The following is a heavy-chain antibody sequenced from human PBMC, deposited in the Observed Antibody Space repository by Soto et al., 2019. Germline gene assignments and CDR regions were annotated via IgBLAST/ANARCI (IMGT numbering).Heavy chain of an antibody. V-gene: IGHV3-30-3*01. J-gene: IGHJ4*02. Sequence: GGSLRLSCAASGFTFSSYAMHWVRQAPGKGLEWVAVISYDGSNKYYADSVKGRFTISRDNSKNTLYLQMNSPRAEDTAVYYCARDQGGPPDWGQGTLVTVSS. CDR1: GFTFSSYA. CDR3: ARDQGGPPD. CDR2: ISYDGSNK. D-gene: IGHD2-15*01.